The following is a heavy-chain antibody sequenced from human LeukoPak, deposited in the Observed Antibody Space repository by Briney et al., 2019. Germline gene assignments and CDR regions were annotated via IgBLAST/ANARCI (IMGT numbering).Heavy chain of an antibody. CDR2: IKSKTDGGTT. CDR3: TTTSDYGDHKR. CDR1: GFIFRSYG. Sequence: GGSLRLSCAASGFIFRSYGMSWVRQAPGKGLEWVGRIKSKTDGGTTDYAAPVKGRFTISRDDSKNTLYLQMNSLKTEDTAVYYCTTTSDYGDHKRWGQGTLVTVSS. D-gene: IGHD4-17*01. V-gene: IGHV3-15*01. J-gene: IGHJ4*02.